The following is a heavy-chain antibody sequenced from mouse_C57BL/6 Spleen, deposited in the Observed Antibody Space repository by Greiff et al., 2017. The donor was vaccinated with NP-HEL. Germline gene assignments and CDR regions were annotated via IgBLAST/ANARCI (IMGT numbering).Heavy chain of an antibody. J-gene: IGHJ2*01. V-gene: IGHV1-15*01. D-gene: IGHD2-3*01. CDR2: IDPETGGT. CDR1: GYTFTDYE. Sequence: VQLQPSGAALVRPGASVTLSCKASGYTFTDYEMHWVKQTPVHCLEWIGAIDPETGGTAYNQKFKGKAILTADKSSSTAYMELRSLTSEDSAVYYCTRSPFGYYDYWGQGTTLTVSS. CDR3: TRSPFGYYDY.